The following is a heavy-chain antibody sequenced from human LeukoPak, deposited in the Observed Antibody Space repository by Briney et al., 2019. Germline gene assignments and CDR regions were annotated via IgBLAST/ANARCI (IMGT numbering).Heavy chain of an antibody. CDR2: IKSKNEGGTT. Sequence: GGSLILSCAASGFTFSNAWMSWVRQAPGKGLEWVGHIKSKNEGGTTNHAAPVKGRFTISRDDSKNKLYLQMNSLKTEDTAVYYCTTSGTYYFAYWGQGTLVTVSS. CDR1: GFTFSNAW. J-gene: IGHJ4*02. D-gene: IGHD1-26*01. CDR3: TTSGTYYFAY. V-gene: IGHV3-15*01.